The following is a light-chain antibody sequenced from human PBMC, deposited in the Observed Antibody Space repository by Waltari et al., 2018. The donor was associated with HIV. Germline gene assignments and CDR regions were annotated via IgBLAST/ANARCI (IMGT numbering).Light chain of an antibody. CDR1: NSNVGSNS. Sequence: QSVLTQPPSASGTPGQRVTISCSGRNSNVGSNSVHWYRQVPGTAPKVLIYNNNQRPSGFPDRFAGSKSGNTASLAISGLRAEDEADYYCAVWDDSVSGEVVFGWGTKLTVL. J-gene: IGLJ2*01. CDR3: AVWDDSVSGEVV. V-gene: IGLV1-44*01. CDR2: NNN.